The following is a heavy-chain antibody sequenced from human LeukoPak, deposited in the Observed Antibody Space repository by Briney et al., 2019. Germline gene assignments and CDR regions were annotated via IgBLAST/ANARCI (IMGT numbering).Heavy chain of an antibody. CDR2: IRYDGSNK. CDR3: AKVGSGSCRQANAFDI. V-gene: IGHV3-30*02. D-gene: IGHD1-26*01. CDR1: GFTFSSYG. J-gene: IGHJ3*02. Sequence: GGSLRLSCAASGFTFSSYGMHWVRQAPGKGLEWVAFIRYDGSNKYYADSVKGRFTISRDNSKNTLYLQMNSLRAEDTAVYYCAKVGSGSCRQANAFDIWGQGTMVTVSS.